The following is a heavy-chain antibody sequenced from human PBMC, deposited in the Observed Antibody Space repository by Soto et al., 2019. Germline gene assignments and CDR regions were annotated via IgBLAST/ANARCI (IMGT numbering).Heavy chain of an antibody. Sequence: QVQLVESGGGEVQPGRSLRLSCAASGFTFSSYGMYWVRQAPDKGLEWVAVIWHDGSNKHYADSVKGRFTISTDNSKNTLYLQMNSLRVEDTAVYYCARSGSGREVDYWGQGTLVTVSS. V-gene: IGHV3-33*01. J-gene: IGHJ4*02. CDR1: GFTFSSYG. D-gene: IGHD3-3*01. CDR3: ARSGSGREVDY. CDR2: IWHDGSNK.